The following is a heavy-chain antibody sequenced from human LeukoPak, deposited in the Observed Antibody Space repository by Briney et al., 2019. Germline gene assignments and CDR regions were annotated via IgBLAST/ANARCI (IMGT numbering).Heavy chain of an antibody. V-gene: IGHV1-46*01. D-gene: IGHD2-21*01. CDR1: GYSFTHHY. CDR2: INPSSGST. J-gene: IGHJ4*02. Sequence: GASVKVSCKASGYSFTHHYIHWVRQAPGQGLEWIAVINPSSGSTTDAQKFQGRVTVTRDMSASTVYMELRSLRSEDTAVYYCTREFQYYFDYWGQGTLVTVSS. CDR3: TREFQYYFDY.